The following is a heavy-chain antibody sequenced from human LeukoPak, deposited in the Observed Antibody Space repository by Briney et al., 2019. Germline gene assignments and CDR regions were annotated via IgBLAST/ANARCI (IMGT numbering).Heavy chain of an antibody. V-gene: IGHV1-18*01. D-gene: IGHD3-22*01. CDR2: ISAYNGNT. Sequence: ASVKVSCKASGYTFTSYGISWVRQAPGQGLEWMGWISAYNGNTNYAQKLQGRVTMTTDTSTSTAYMELRSLRSDDTAVYYCATAQSNYYDSSGYWYYFDYWGQGTLVTVSS. J-gene: IGHJ4*02. CDR3: ATAQSNYYDSSGYWYYFDY. CDR1: GYTFTSYG.